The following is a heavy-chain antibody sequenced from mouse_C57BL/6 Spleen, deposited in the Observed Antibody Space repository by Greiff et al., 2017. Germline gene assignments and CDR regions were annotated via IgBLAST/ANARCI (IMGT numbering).Heavy chain of an antibody. D-gene: IGHD1-1*01. CDR2: IDPSDSYT. Sequence: VQLQQPGAELVKPGASVKLSCKASGYTFTSYWMQWVKQRPGQGLEWIGEIDPSDSYTNYNQKFKGKATLTVDTSSSTAYMQLSSLTSEDSAVYYCASRSSLFDYWGQGTTLTVSS. CDR3: ASRSSLFDY. J-gene: IGHJ2*01. CDR1: GYTFTSYW. V-gene: IGHV1-50*01.